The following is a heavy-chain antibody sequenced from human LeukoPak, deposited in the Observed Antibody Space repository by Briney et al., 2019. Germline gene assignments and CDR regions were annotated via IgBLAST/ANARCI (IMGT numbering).Heavy chain of an antibody. J-gene: IGHJ3*02. CDR3: ARRIAVAGTEAFDI. D-gene: IGHD6-19*01. CDR2: IDPNGKDI. CDR1: GFTFSDFS. Sequence: GGSLRLSCAASGFTFSDFSMNWVRQAPGKGLEDISYIDPNGKDIYYADSVKGRFTISRDNAKNSLYLQMNSLRAEDTAVYYCARRIAVAGTEAFDIWGQGTMVTVSS. V-gene: IGHV3-48*01.